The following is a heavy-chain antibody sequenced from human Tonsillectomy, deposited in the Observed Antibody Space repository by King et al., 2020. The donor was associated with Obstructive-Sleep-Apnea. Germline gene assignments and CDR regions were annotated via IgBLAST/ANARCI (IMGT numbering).Heavy chain of an antibody. J-gene: IGHJ4*02. Sequence: QLQESGTGLVKPSETLSLTCTVSGGSISITNYYWAWIRQPPGKGLEWIGGVHYSGSTYYNPSLKSRSTISADTSRNQFSLNLRSLTAADTALYYCATLNTMGYFDSWGQGTLVTVSS. CDR2: VHYSGST. CDR1: GGSISITNYY. D-gene: IGHD3-10*01. V-gene: IGHV4-39*07. CDR3: ATLNTMGYFDS.